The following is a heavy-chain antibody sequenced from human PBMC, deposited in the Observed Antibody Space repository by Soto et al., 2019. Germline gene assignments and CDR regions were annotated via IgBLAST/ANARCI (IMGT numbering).Heavy chain of an antibody. CDR2: IYTSGST. D-gene: IGHD6-25*01. J-gene: IGHJ6*02. CDR3: ARDQRWRNYYYYGMDV. CDR1: GGSISSYY. V-gene: IGHV4-4*07. Sequence: SETLSLTXTVSGGSISSYYWSWIRQPAGKGLEWIGRIYTSGSTNYNPSLKSRVTMSVDTSKNQFSLKLSSVTAADTAVYYCARDQRWRNYYYYGMDVWGQGTTVTVSS.